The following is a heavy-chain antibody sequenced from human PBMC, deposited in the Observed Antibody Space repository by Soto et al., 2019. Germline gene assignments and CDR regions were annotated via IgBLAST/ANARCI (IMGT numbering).Heavy chain of an antibody. CDR3: GRLAARRIDY. CDR1: GGTFSSYG. J-gene: IGHJ4*02. CDR2: ITPRFGIA. D-gene: IGHD6-25*01. V-gene: IGHV1-69*01. Sequence: QVQLVQSGPEVKKPGSTVTVSCTAPGGTFSSYGISWVRQAPGQGLEWMGGITPRFGIADYAQKFQGRVTITADESTNTANMELSSLRSVDTAVYFCGRLAARRIDYWGQGTLVTVSS.